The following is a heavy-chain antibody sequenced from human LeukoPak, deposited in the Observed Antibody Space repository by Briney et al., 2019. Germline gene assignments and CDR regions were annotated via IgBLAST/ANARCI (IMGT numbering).Heavy chain of an antibody. CDR1: GGTFTIYA. Sequence: ASVKVSFKASGGTFTIYAISWVRQAPGQGLEWMGGIIPIFGTANYAQKFQGRVTITADESTSTAYMELSSLRSEDTAVYYCAREVRQQLVSNWFDPWGQGTLVTVSS. J-gene: IGHJ5*02. CDR3: AREVRQQLVSNWFDP. V-gene: IGHV1-69*01. CDR2: IIPIFGTA. D-gene: IGHD6-13*01.